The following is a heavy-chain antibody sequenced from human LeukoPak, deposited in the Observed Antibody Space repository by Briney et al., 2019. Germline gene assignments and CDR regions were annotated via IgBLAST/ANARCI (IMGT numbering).Heavy chain of an antibody. J-gene: IGHJ4*02. V-gene: IGHV5-51*01. CDR1: GYSFTNYW. CDR2: IHPGDFDT. D-gene: IGHD6-13*01. CDR3: ARQNGLASAPDY. Sequence: GESLKISCQGSGYSFTNYWIGWVRQMPGKGLEWMGIIHPGDFDTKYGPSFQGQVTISADKSIRTAYLQWSSLKASDTAIYYCARQNGLASAPDYWGQGTLVTVSS.